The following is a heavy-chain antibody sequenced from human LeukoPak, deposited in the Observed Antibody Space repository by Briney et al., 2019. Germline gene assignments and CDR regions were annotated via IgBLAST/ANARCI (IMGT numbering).Heavy chain of an antibody. J-gene: IGHJ4*02. Sequence: SETLSLTCTVSGGSISSGSYYWSWIRQPAGKGLEWIGRIYTSGSTNYNPSLKSRVTISVDTSKNQFSLKLSSVTAADTAVYYCASGYYYRGDYWGQGTLVTVSS. CDR2: IYTSGST. D-gene: IGHD3-22*01. CDR3: ASGYYYRGDY. CDR1: GGSISSGSYY. V-gene: IGHV4-61*02.